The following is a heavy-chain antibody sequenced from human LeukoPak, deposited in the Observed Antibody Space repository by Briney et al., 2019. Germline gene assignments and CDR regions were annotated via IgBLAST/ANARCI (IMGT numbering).Heavy chain of an antibody. CDR2: IYYSGST. J-gene: IGHJ4*02. CDR1: GGSISSSSYY. D-gene: IGHD4-23*01. CDR3: AKDEERWSVDY. Sequence: SETLSLTCTVSGGSISSSSYYWGWIRQPPGKGLEWIGSIYYSGSTYYNPSLKSRVTISVDTSKNQFSLKLSSVTAADTAVYYCAKDEERWSVDYWGQGTLVTVSS. V-gene: IGHV4-39*07.